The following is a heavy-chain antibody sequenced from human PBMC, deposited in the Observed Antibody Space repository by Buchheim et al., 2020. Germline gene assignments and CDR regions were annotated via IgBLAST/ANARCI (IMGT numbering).Heavy chain of an antibody. D-gene: IGHD2-2*03. Sequence: EAQLVESGGGLVQPGGSLRLSCAASGFPFSSFEMNWFRQAPGKGPEWIAYIRSSGSTTSYADSVRGRFTISRDDAKNSLYLQMNSLRAEDTAVYYCARGNPKSGYYSGTNCYWGPGTL. J-gene: IGHJ1*01. V-gene: IGHV3-48*03. CDR3: ARGNPKSGYYSGTNCY. CDR1: GFPFSSFE. CDR2: IRSSGSTT.